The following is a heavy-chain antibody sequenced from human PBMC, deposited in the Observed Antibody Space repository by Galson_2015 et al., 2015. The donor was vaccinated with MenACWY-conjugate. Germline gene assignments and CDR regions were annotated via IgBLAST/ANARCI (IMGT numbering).Heavy chain of an antibody. D-gene: IGHD2-8*01. CDR1: GGSISSYY. CDR2: IYYSGST. J-gene: IGHJ4*02. V-gene: IGHV4-59*01. CDR3: AREARYCTNGVCYPHLDY. Sequence: SETLSLTCTVSGGSISSYYWSWIRQPPGKGLEWIGYIYYSGSTNYNPSLKSRVTISVDTSKNQFSLKLSSVTAADTAVYYCAREARYCTNGVCYPHLDYWGQGTLVTVSS.